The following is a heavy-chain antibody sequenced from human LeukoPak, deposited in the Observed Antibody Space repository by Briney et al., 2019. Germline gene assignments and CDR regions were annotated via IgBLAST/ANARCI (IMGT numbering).Heavy chain of an antibody. V-gene: IGHV3-23*01. Sequence: PGGSLRLSCAASGFTFSSDAMSWGRQAPGKGGEWVSGISGSGGSTYYADSVKGRFTISRDNSKITLYLQMNSLRAEDTAVYYCAADYGSGSYYIDYWGQGTLVTISS. J-gene: IGHJ4*02. CDR3: AADYGSGSYYIDY. CDR1: GFTFSSDA. CDR2: ISGSGGST. D-gene: IGHD3-10*01.